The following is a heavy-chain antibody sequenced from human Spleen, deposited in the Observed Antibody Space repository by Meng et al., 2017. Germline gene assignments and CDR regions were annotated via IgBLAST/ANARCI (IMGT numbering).Heavy chain of an antibody. D-gene: IGHD3-10*01. CDR1: GFTVSSNY. V-gene: IGHV3-23*01. CDR3: AKEDVSGTYSADV. J-gene: IGHJ6*02. Sequence: GGSLRLSCAASGFTVSSNYMSWVRQAPGKGLEWVSTISGSGGNTYYADSVKGRFTISRDNSKNTLYLQMNSLRAEDTAVYYCAKEDVSGTYSADVWGHGTTVTVSS. CDR2: ISGSGGNT.